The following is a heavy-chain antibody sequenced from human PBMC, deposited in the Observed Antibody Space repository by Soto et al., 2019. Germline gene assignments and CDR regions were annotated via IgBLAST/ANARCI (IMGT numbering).Heavy chain of an antibody. CDR1: GSTFSSHG. J-gene: IGHJ4*02. CDR3: ARSAVLTVRSSGDY. D-gene: IGHD3-10*01. V-gene: IGHV1-3*01. Sequence: ASVKVSCQASGSTFSSHGLHWVRQAPGQSLEWMGWINAGNGNTKYPQKFQGRVTITRDTSASTAYMELSSLRSEDTAVHYCARSAVLTVRSSGDYWGQGTLVTVSS. CDR2: INAGNGNT.